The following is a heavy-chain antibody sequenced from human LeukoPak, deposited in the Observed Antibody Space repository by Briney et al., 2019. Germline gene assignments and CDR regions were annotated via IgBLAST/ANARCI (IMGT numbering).Heavy chain of an antibody. CDR2: IYPGDSDA. D-gene: IGHD6-13*01. CDR1: GYSFTYYW. J-gene: IGHJ4*02. CDR3: ARLLRNIEAAVYYFDY. Sequence: GESLKISCKASGYSFTYYWIGWVRQMPGKGLEWMGIIYPGDSDARYSPSFQGQVTISADKSISTAYLQWSSLKASDTAMYYCARLLRNIEAAVYYFDYWGQGTLVTVSS. V-gene: IGHV5-51*01.